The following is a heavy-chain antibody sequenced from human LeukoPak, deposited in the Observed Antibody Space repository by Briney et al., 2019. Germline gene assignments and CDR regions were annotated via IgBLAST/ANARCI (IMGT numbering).Heavy chain of an antibody. CDR3: AKGRVVAGTKSLTYNWFDP. CDR2: INPNSGGT. V-gene: IGHV1-2*02. Sequence: ASVKVSCKASGYTFTGYYIHWVRQAPGQGLEWMGWINPNSGGTKYAQKFQGRVTMTRDTSISTAYMGLSRLRSDDTAVYYCAKGRVVAGTKSLTYNWFDPWGQGTLVAVSS. CDR1: GYTFTGYY. D-gene: IGHD6-19*01. J-gene: IGHJ5*02.